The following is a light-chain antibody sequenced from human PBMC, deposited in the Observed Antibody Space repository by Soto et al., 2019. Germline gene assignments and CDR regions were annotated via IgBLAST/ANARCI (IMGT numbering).Light chain of an antibody. CDR1: QSVSSY. V-gene: IGKV3-11*01. CDR3: QQRRT. Sequence: EIVLTQSPATLSLSPRERATLSCGASQSVSSYLAWYQQKPGQAPRLLIYDASNRATGIPARFSGSGSGTDFTLTISSLEPEDFAVYYCQQRRTFGGGTKVDIK. J-gene: IGKJ4*01. CDR2: DAS.